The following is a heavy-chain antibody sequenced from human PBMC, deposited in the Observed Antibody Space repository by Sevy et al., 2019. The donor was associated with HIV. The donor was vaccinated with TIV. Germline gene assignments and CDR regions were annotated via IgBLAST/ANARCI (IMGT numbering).Heavy chain of an antibody. Sequence: SETLSLTCTVSGGSVSSGSYYWSWIRQPPGKGLEWIGYIYYSGTTNYNPSLKSRVTISVDTSKNQFSLKLSSVTAADTAVYYCARDQGCSGGSCPQLYYYYGMDVWGQGTTVTFSS. D-gene: IGHD2-15*01. CDR3: ARDQGCSGGSCPQLYYYYGMDV. V-gene: IGHV4-61*01. J-gene: IGHJ6*02. CDR2: IYYSGTT. CDR1: GGSVSSGSYY.